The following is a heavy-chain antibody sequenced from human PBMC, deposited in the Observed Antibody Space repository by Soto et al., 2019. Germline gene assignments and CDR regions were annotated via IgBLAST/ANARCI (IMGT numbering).Heavy chain of an antibody. Sequence: EVQLLESGGGLVQPGGSLRLSCAASGFTFSSYAMSWVRQAPGKGLEWVSAISGSGSSTYYADSVKGRFTISRDNSKNTLYLQMNSLRAENTAVYYCAKVSVVAATTDDYWGQGTLVTVSS. CDR3: AKVSVVAATTDDY. D-gene: IGHD2-15*01. CDR2: ISGSGSST. CDR1: GFTFSSYA. J-gene: IGHJ4*02. V-gene: IGHV3-23*01.